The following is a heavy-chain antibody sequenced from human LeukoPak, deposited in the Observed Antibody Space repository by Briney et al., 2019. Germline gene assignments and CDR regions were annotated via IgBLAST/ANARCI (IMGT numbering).Heavy chain of an antibody. J-gene: IGHJ5*02. D-gene: IGHD1-7*01. CDR1: GGALSSGGYY. V-gene: IGHV4-30-2*01. CDR2: IYHSGTP. Sequence: PSQTLSLTCTVSGGALSSGGYYWTWIRQPPGKGLEWIGNIYHSGTPYYNPSLKSRVTLSVDRSKNQFSLKMTSVTAADTAVYYCAREARSITGTFWFDPWGQGTLVTVSS. CDR3: AREARSITGTFWFDP.